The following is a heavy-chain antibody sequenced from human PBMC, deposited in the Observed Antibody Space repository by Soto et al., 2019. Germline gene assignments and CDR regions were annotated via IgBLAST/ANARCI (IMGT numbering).Heavy chain of an antibody. CDR3: ARVGGTTVTGLWHFDS. J-gene: IGHJ4*02. CDR1: GFTFNTYS. D-gene: IGHD4-17*01. Sequence: QVQLEESGGGVVQPGRSLRLSCEASGFTFNTYSMHWVRQPPGKGLEWLAAIWYDGTQKYYADSVKGRFIISRDNSKKTLYLEMNSLRAEDTAVYYCARVGGTTVTGLWHFDSWGQGTLVTVSS. CDR2: IWYDGTQK. V-gene: IGHV3-33*01.